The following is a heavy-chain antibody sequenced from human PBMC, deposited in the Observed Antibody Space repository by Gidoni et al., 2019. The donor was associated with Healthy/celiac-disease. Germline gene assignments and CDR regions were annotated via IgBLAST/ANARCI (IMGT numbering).Heavy chain of an antibody. J-gene: IGHJ3*02. CDR2: IYPGDSDT. CDR3: I. D-gene: IGHD5-12*01. V-gene: IGHV5-51*03. Sequence: EEQQVQSGAEVKKPGEALKISCKGSGYSFTSYWIGWVRQMPGKGLEWMGIIYPGDSDTRYSPSFQGQVTISADKSISTAMYYCARRRSGYLPDAFDIWGQGTMVTVSS. CDR1: GYSFTSYW.